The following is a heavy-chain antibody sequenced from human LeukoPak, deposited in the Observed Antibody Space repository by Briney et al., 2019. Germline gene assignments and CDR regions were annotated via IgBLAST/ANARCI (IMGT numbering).Heavy chain of an antibody. CDR2: IKEDGTEK. J-gene: IGHJ4*02. CDR1: GFTFSSYW. D-gene: IGHD3-22*01. CDR3: AREVVLSTSAWFEY. V-gene: IGHV3-7*01. Sequence: GGSLRLSCAVSGFTFSSYWMSWVRQAPVKGLEWVANIKEDGTEKYYQDSVKGRFTISRDNAKNSLYLQMNSLRAEDTAVYYCAREVVLSTSAWFEYWGQGTLVTVSS.